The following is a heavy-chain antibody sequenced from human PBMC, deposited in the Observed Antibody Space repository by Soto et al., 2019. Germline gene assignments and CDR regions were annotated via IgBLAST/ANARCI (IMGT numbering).Heavy chain of an antibody. J-gene: IGHJ2*01. V-gene: IGHV3-53*01. CDR1: GFTVSSNY. CDR3: ARVSSSWYFGPPWSIDL. D-gene: IGHD6-13*01. Sequence: PGGSLRLSCAASGFTVSSNYMSWVRQAPGKGLEWVSVIYSGGSTYYADSVKGRFTISRDNSKNTLYLQMNSLRAEDTAVYYCARVSSSWYFGPPWSIDLCGRGTLVTGSS. CDR2: IYSGGST.